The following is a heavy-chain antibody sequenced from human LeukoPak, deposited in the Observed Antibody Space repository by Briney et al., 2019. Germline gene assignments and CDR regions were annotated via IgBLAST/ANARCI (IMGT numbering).Heavy chain of an antibody. J-gene: IGHJ5*01. CDR1: GLSFSRYA. D-gene: IGHD3-3*01. CDR3: ARDPFWSGSFDS. CDR2: IYSDESST. Sequence: PGGSLRLSCAASGLSFSRYAMHWVRQAPGKGLVWVSRIYSDESSTNYADSVKGRFTISRDNAKNTLYLQMNSLRAEDTAVYYCARDPFWSGSFDSWGQGTLVTVSS. V-gene: IGHV3-74*01.